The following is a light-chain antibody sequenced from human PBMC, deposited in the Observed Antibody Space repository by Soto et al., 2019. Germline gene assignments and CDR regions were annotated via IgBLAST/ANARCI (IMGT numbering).Light chain of an antibody. CDR1: QSIPNNN. CDR2: GAF. Sequence: TLSCRASQSIPNNNLAWYQQKPGQAPRLLFYGAFNRASGIPDRFSGSGSGTDFTLTISRVEPVDFAVYSCQQYHSSPWTFGQGSKVDMK. V-gene: IGKV3-20*01. J-gene: IGKJ1*01. CDR3: QQYHSSPWT.